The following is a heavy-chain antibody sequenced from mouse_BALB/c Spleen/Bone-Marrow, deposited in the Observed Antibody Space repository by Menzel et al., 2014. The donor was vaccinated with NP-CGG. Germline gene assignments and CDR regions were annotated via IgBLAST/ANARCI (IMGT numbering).Heavy chain of an antibody. V-gene: IGHV1-69*02. J-gene: IGHJ3*01. CDR2: IDPSGSET. Sequence: VQLQQSGAEVVKPGAPVKLSCKASGYTFTRYWMHWVRQRPGRGLERIGKIDPSGSETHYNHEFKDKATLTVDKSSSTAYIQLSSLTSEDSAVYFCARSGGNYVAWFAYWGQGTLVTVSP. CDR3: ARSGGNYVAWFAY. CDR1: GYTFTRYW. D-gene: IGHD2-1*01.